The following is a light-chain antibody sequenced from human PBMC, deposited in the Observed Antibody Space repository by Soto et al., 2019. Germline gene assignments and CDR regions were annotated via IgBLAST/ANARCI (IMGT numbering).Light chain of an antibody. Sequence: QSALTQPASVSGTPGQSITIPCTGSNSDVGIYDFVSWYQHHPGRAPKLIVSEVSHRPSGVSNRFSGSKSGNTASLTISGLQSEDEADYYCISYTSDDVRYVFGTGTKGTVL. V-gene: IGLV2-14*01. CDR1: NSDVGIYDF. CDR3: ISYTSDDVRYV. J-gene: IGLJ1*01. CDR2: EVS.